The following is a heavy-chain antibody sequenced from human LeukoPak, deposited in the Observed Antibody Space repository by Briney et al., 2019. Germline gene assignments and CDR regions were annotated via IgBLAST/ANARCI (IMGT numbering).Heavy chain of an antibody. D-gene: IGHD6-25*01. CDR3: AKISSSAESNFDY. Sequence: PGRSLRLSCAASGFTFSTYAMHWVRQAPGKGLEWVAFIWLDGSKKYYADSVKGRFAISRENSKNTVYLQMNDLRPEDTALYFCAKISSSAESNFDYWGQGTLLTVSS. CDR1: GFTFSTYA. V-gene: IGHV3-33*06. J-gene: IGHJ4*02. CDR2: IWLDGSKK.